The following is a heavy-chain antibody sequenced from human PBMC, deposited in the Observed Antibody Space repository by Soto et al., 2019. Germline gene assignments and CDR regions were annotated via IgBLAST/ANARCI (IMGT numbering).Heavy chain of an antibody. Sequence: ASVKVSCKASGYTFTGYYMHWVRQAPGQGPEWMGWINPNSGGTSYAQKFQGWVTMTRDTSISTAYMELSRLRSDDTAVYYCARERYSSGWLPYYYYYGMDVWGQGTTVTVSS. D-gene: IGHD6-19*01. CDR3: ARERYSSGWLPYYYYYGMDV. CDR1: GYTFTGYY. CDR2: INPNSGGT. J-gene: IGHJ6*02. V-gene: IGHV1-2*04.